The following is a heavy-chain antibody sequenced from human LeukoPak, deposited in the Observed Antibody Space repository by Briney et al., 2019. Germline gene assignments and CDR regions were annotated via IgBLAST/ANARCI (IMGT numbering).Heavy chain of an antibody. J-gene: IGHJ4*02. CDR1: GFTFSNYA. CDR3: VRRGSYFDY. D-gene: IGHD6-6*01. Sequence: GGSLRLSCAASGFTFSNYAMGWVRQAPGKGLEWVSIISLTGGSTYYADSVKGRFTISRDNSKNTLYLHINSLRAEDTARYYCVRRGSYFDYWGQGTLVAVSS. CDR2: ISLTGGST. V-gene: IGHV3-23*01.